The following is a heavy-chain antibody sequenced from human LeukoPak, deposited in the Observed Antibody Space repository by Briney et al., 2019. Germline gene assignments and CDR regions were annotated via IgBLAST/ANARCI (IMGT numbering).Heavy chain of an antibody. V-gene: IGHV4-39*01. CDR2: IYYSGST. CDR3: ARHSDTYGDRGPGY. Sequence: PSETLSLTCTVSGGSIRSSSYYWGWIRQPPGKGLEWIGSIYYSGSTYYNPSLKSRVTISVDTSKNQLSLRLSSVTAADTAVYYCARHSDTYGDRGPGYWGQGTLVTVSS. CDR1: GGSIRSSSYY. J-gene: IGHJ4*02. D-gene: IGHD5-18*01.